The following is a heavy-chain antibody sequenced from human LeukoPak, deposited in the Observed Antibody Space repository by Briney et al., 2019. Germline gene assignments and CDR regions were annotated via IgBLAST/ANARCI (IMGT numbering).Heavy chain of an antibody. CDR3: AKFTLVGFWSGSYYMDV. J-gene: IGHJ6*03. Sequence: GGSLRLSCAASGFTFSNYAMSWVRQAPGKGLEWVSGISGSGGSTYHADSVKGRFTVSRDNSKNTLYLQINSLRVEDTAVYYCAKFTLVGFWSGSYYMDVWGKGTTVTVSS. V-gene: IGHV3-23*01. D-gene: IGHD3-3*01. CDR2: ISGSGGST. CDR1: GFTFSNYA.